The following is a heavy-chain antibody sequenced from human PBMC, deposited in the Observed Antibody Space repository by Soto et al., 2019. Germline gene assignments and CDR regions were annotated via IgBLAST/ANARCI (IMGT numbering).Heavy chain of an antibody. J-gene: IGHJ4*02. CDR1: GFTFSNYA. V-gene: IGHV3-30-3*01. CDR3: ARKVHYASGTYLFDLDY. Sequence: QVQLVESGGGVVQPGRSLRLSCAASGFTFSNYAVHWVRQAPGRGLEWVAVISYDGGTKNYADSVKGRFTISRDNSRNTLYLQMNSLRVEDTAVYYCARKVHYASGTYLFDLDYWGQGTLVTVSS. D-gene: IGHD3-10*01. CDR2: ISYDGGTK.